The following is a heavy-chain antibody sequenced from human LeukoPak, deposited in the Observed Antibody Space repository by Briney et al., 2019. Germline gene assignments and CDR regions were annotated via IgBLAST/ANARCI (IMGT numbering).Heavy chain of an antibody. D-gene: IGHD1-1*01. CDR3: ARDANFYYFDY. J-gene: IGHJ4*02. CDR1: GFTFSDYY. V-gene: IGHV3-11*01. Sequence: GGSLRLSCAASGFTFSDYYMSWIRQAPGKGLEWVSYISSSGSTIYYTDSVKGRFTISRDNAKNSLYLQMNSLRAEDTAVYYCARDANFYYFDYWGQGTLVTVSS. CDR2: ISSSGSTI.